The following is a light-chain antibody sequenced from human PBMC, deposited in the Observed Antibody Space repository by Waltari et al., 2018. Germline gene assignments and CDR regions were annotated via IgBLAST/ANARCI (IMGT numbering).Light chain of an antibody. Sequence: QLVLTQSPSASASLEAAVMLTCTLSSGHSSPVNAWRPQQPEKGPRYLMKVNSDGSHSKGDEIPDRFSGSTSGAERYLTISSVQPEDEADYYCQTGGHGTWVFGGGTKLTVL. CDR2: VNSDGSH. V-gene: IGLV4-69*01. CDR1: SGHSSPV. CDR3: QTGGHGTWV. J-gene: IGLJ3*02.